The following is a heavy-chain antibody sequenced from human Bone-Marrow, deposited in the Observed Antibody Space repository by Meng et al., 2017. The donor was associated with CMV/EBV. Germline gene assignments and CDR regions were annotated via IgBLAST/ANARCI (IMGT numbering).Heavy chain of an antibody. Sequence: GGSLRLSCVTSGFTFSSYAMNWVRQAPGKGLEWVSSINSDSSYIYYADSVQGRSTISRDNAKNSLYLQMNSLRAEDTAVYYCARDPEYSSFGYWGQGTLATVSS. CDR3: ARDPEYSSFGY. CDR1: GFTFSSYA. CDR2: INSDSSYI. V-gene: IGHV3-21*01. D-gene: IGHD6-6*01. J-gene: IGHJ4*02.